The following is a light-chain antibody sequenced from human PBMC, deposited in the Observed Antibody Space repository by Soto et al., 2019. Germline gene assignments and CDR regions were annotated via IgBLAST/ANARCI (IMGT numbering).Light chain of an antibody. V-gene: IGKV3-15*01. J-gene: IGKJ4*01. CDR1: QSVGGN. Sequence: TVMTQSPAALSVSPGDRASLSCRASQSVGGNLAWYQLRPGQSPRLLIYDASSRATGIPDRHTGSGSGTEFTLTIASLQSDDIAIYYWQQYDDWPPLTFGGGTKVDLK. CDR2: DAS. CDR3: QQYDDWPPLT.